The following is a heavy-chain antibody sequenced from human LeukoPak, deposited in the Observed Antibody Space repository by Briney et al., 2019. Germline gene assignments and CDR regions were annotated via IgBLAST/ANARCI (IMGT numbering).Heavy chain of an antibody. Sequence: PSETLSLTCTVSGGSISSYYWSWIRQPPGKGLEWIGSISYSGSTYYNSSLKSRVTISVDTSKNQFSLKLSSVTAADTAVYYCARLAKVVVAATADYWGQGTLVTVSS. D-gene: IGHD2-15*01. J-gene: IGHJ4*02. CDR1: GGSISSYY. CDR2: ISYSGST. V-gene: IGHV4-59*05. CDR3: ARLAKVVVAATADY.